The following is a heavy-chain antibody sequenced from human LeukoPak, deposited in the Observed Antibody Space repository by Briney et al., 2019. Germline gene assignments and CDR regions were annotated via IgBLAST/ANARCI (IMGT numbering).Heavy chain of an antibody. V-gene: IGHV3-21*01. CDR1: TPFPFKNFG. CDR2: ISGSGEDA. Sequence: GGTLRLSCSASTPFPFKNFGMSWVRQAPGKGLEWVSAISGSGEDAYYADFVKGRFTISRDNAKNSLYLQMNSLRAEDTAVYYCALLVGFDPWGQGTLVTVSS. CDR3: ALLVGFDP. J-gene: IGHJ5*02.